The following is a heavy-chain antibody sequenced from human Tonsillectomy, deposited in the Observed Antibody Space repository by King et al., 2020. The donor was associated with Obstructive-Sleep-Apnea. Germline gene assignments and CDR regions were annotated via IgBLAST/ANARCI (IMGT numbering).Heavy chain of an antibody. Sequence: VQLQESGPGLVKPSETLSLTCTVSGGSISSYYWSWIRQPPGKGLEWIGYIYYSGSTNYNPSLKSRVTISVDTSKNQFSLKLSSVTAADTAVYYCARGGGYCSGGSCYGYLFDYWGQGTLVTVSS. CDR3: ARGGGYCSGGSCYGYLFDY. V-gene: IGHV4-59*01. D-gene: IGHD2-15*01. CDR1: GGSISSYY. CDR2: IYYSGST. J-gene: IGHJ4*02.